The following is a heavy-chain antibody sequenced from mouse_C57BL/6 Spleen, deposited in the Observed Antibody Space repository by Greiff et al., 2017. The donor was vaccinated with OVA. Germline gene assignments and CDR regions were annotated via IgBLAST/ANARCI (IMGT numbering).Heavy chain of an antibody. D-gene: IGHD1-3*01. CDR3: ARDSGNGFAY. V-gene: IGHV5-16*01. Sequence: EVHLVESEGGLVQPGSSMKLSCTASGFTFSDYYMAWVRQVPEKGLEWVANINYDGSSTFYLDSLKSRFIISRDNAKNILYLQMSSLKSEDTATYYCARDSGNGFAYWGQGTLVTVSA. CDR2: INYDGSST. CDR1: GFTFSDYY. J-gene: IGHJ3*01.